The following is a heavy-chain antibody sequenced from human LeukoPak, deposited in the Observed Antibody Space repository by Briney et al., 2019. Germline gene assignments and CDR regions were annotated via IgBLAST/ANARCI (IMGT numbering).Heavy chain of an antibody. Sequence: GGTLRLSCAASGCTFSSYAMNWVRQAPGKGLEWVSAIRGSGESTFYAHSVKGRFTISRDNAKNTLYLQLDSLRAEDTAVYYCAKPGYFTGSGSYYFDCWGQGTLVTVSS. J-gene: IGHJ4*02. CDR3: AKPGYFTGSGSYYFDC. V-gene: IGHV3-23*01. D-gene: IGHD3-10*01. CDR2: IRGSGEST. CDR1: GCTFSSYA.